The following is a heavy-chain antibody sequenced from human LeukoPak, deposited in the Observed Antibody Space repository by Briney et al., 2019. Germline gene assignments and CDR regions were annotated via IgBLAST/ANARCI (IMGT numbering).Heavy chain of an antibody. CDR1: GGSINSGGCY. D-gene: IGHD6-13*01. V-gene: IGHV4-31*03. J-gene: IGHJ4*02. Sequence: SETLSLTCTVSGGSINSGGCYWSWIRQHPGKGLESIGHIYYTGTTSYNPSLRSRVTISLDTSKNQFSLKLSSVTAADTAVYYCARKSILTAGRKPYDYWDQGTLVTVSS. CDR2: IYYTGTT. CDR3: ARKSILTAGRKPYDY.